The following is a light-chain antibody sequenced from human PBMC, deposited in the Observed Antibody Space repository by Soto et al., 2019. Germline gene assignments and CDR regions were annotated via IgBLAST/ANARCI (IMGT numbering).Light chain of an antibody. Sequence: DNVLTQSPATLSLSPVERATLSGKASQSVSSYLAWYQQKPGQAPRLLIYGASNRATGIPDRFSGSGSRTDFTLTISSLQSEDFAVDYCQQRSNWPRTFGQGTKVDI. V-gene: IGKV3-11*01. J-gene: IGKJ1*01. CDR2: GAS. CDR3: QQRSNWPRT. CDR1: QSVSSY.